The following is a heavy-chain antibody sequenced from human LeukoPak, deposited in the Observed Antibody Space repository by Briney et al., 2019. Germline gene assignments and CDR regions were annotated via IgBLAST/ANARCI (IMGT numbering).Heavy chain of an antibody. Sequence: SEPLSLTCTVSGGAISTNGYYWGWIRQPPGMGLEWVGSIYHFGNTYYNASLKSRVTMSVDTSKNQFSLRLISVTAADTAVYYCAGLLADKRGFGYWGQGTLVSVSS. V-gene: IGHV4-39*01. J-gene: IGHJ4*02. CDR1: GGAISTNGYY. CDR3: AGLLADKRGFGY. D-gene: IGHD2/OR15-2a*01. CDR2: IYHFGNT.